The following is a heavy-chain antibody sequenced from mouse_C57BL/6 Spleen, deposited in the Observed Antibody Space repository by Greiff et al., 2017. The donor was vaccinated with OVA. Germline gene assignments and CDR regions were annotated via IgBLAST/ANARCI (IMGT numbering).Heavy chain of an antibody. V-gene: IGHV1-52*01. CDR3: ARGRGGYGYDVGAMDY. CDR1: GYTFTSYW. Sequence: QVQLQQPGAELVRPGSSVKLSCKASGYTFTSYWMHWVKQRPIQGLEWIGNIDPSDSETHYNQKFKDKATLTVDKSSSTAYMQLSSLTSEDSAVYYCARGRGGYGYDVGAMDYWGQGSSVTVSS. CDR2: IDPSDSET. D-gene: IGHD2-2*01. J-gene: IGHJ4*01.